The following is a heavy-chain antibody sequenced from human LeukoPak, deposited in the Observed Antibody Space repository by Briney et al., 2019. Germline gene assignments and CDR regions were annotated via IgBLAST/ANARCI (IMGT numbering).Heavy chain of an antibody. D-gene: IGHD2-21*02. J-gene: IGHJ3*02. CDR3: ARLPAHECGGDCLSYAFDI. CDR2: IYYSGST. Sequence: PSETLSLTCTVSGGSISSSSYYWGWIRQPPGKGLEWIGSIYYSGSTYYNPSLKSRVTISVDTSKNQFSLKLSSVTAADTAVYYCARLPAHECGGDCLSYAFDIWGQGTMVTVSS. CDR1: GGSISSSSYY. V-gene: IGHV4-39*07.